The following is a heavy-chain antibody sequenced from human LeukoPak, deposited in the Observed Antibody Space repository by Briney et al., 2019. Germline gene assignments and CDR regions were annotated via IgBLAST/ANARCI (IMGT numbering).Heavy chain of an antibody. J-gene: IGHJ6*03. Sequence: DPSETLSLTCTVSGGSISSSSYYWGWIRQPPGKGLEWIGSIYYSGSTYYNPSLKSRVTISVDTSKNQFSLKLSSVTAADTAVYYCAREGCKRYYYMDVWGKGTTVTISS. D-gene: IGHD2-15*01. CDR3: AREGCKRYYYMDV. V-gene: IGHV4-39*07. CDR1: GGSISSSSYY. CDR2: IYYSGST.